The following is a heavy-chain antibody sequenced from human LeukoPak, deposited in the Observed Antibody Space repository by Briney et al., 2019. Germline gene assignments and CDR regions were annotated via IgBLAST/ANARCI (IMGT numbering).Heavy chain of an antibody. CDR2: INHSGST. D-gene: IGHD3-22*01. Sequence: SETLSLTCAVYGGSFSGYYWSWIRQPPGKGLEWIGEINHSGSTNYNPSLKSRVTISVDTSKNQISLKLSSVTAADTAVYYCATFYYYDSSGYYWDYWGQGTLVTVSS. CDR3: ATFYYYDSSGYYWDY. J-gene: IGHJ4*02. V-gene: IGHV4-34*01. CDR1: GGSFSGYY.